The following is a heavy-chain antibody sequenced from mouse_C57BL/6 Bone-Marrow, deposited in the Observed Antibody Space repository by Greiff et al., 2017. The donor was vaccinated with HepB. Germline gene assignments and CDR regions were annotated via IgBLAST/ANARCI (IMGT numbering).Heavy chain of an antibody. J-gene: IGHJ2*01. CDR1: GYAFSSSW. CDR3: AREDYYGSNFDY. CDR2: IYPGDGDT. Sequence: VQVVESGPELVKPGASVKISCKASGYAFSSSWMNWVKQRPGKGLEWIGRIYPGDGDTNYNGKFKGKATLTADKSSSTAYMQLSSLTSEDSAVYFCAREDYYGSNFDYWGQGTTLTVSS. V-gene: IGHV1-82*01. D-gene: IGHD1-1*01.